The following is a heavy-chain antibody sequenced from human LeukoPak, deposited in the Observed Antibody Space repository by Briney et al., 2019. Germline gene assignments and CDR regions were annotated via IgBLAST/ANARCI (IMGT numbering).Heavy chain of an antibody. Sequence: ASVKVSCKVSGYTLTELSMHWVRQAPGKGLEWMGGFDPEDGETIYAQKFQGRVTMTEDTSTYTAYMELSSLRSEDTAVYYCATDGIAAAGIDYWGQGTLVTVSS. CDR1: GYTLTELS. CDR2: FDPEDGET. CDR3: ATDGIAAAGIDY. D-gene: IGHD6-13*01. V-gene: IGHV1-24*01. J-gene: IGHJ4*02.